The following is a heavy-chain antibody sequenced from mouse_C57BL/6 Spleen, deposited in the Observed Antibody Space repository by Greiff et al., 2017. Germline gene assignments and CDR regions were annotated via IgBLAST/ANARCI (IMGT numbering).Heavy chain of an antibody. CDR2: INPSNGYT. D-gene: IGHD2-13*01. J-gene: IGHJ2*01. V-gene: IGHV1-53*01. CDR1: GSTFTSYW. Sequence: QVQLQQPGTELVKPGASVKLSCKAAGSTFTSYWMHWVQQRPGQGPEWIGNINPSNGYTNYNEKFKSKATLTVDNASSTAYMQLSSLTSEDSAVYYCARYQSDYGLDYWGQGTTLTVSS. CDR3: ARYQSDYGLDY.